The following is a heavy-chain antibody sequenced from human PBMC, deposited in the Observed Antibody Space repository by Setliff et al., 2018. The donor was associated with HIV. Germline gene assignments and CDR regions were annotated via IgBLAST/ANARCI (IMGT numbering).Heavy chain of an antibody. CDR2: IYYSGST. D-gene: IGHD1-26*01. CDR1: GGSISSHY. CDR3: AIRSRLGGSSNYFDS. V-gene: IGHV4-59*11. J-gene: IGHJ4*02. Sequence: PSETLSLTCTVSGGSISSHYWSWIRQPPGKGLEWIGSIYYSGSTYYNPSLKSRVTISVDLSKKQISLKLSSVTAADTAIYYCAIRSRLGGSSNYFDSWGQGALVTVS.